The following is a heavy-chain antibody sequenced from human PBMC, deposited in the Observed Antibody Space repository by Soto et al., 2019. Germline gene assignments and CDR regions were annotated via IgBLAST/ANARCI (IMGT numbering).Heavy chain of an antibody. Sequence: GSLRLSCVASGFTFSSYAMHWVRQAPGKGLEWVAVISYDGSNKYYADSVKGRFTISRDNSKNTLYLQMNSLRAEDTAVYYCARATPTLYYDSSGYYYWGQGTLVTVSS. D-gene: IGHD3-22*01. CDR2: ISYDGSNK. CDR3: ARATPTLYYDSSGYYY. V-gene: IGHV3-30*04. CDR1: GFTFSSYA. J-gene: IGHJ4*02.